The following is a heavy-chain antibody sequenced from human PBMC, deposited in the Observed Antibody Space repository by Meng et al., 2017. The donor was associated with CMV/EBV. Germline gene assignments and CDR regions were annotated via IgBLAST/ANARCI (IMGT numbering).Heavy chain of an antibody. CDR2: INWNGGST. CDR1: GFTFDDYG. CDR3: ARDRGYYDSSGYYPVLDYYYGMDV. J-gene: IGHJ6*02. Sequence: GESLKISCAASGFTFDDYGMSWVRQAPGKGLEWVSGINWNGGSTGYADSVKGRFTISRDNAKNSLYLQMNSLRAEGTALYHCARDRGYYDSSGYYPVLDYYYGMDVWGQGTTVTVSS. V-gene: IGHV3-20*01. D-gene: IGHD3-22*01.